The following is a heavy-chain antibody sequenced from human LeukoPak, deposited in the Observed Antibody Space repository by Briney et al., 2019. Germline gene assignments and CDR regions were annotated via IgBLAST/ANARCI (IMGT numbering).Heavy chain of an antibody. J-gene: IGHJ4*02. Sequence: ASVKVSCKASGYTFTSYGISWVRQAPGQGLEWMGWISAYNGNTNYAQKLQGRVTMTTDTSTSTAYMELRSLRSDDTAVYYCARGRPWDIVVVPAAATQTCWGQGTLVTVSS. CDR2: ISAYNGNT. V-gene: IGHV1-18*04. CDR1: GYTFTSYG. D-gene: IGHD2-2*01. CDR3: ARGRPWDIVVVPAAATQTC.